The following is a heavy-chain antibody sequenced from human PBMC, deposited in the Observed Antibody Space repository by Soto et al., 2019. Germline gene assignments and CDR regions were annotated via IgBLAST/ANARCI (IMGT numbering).Heavy chain of an antibody. CDR1: GFTFSSYA. J-gene: IGHJ6*03. D-gene: IGHD6-13*01. CDR2: ISGSGGST. V-gene: IGHV3-23*01. Sequence: EVQLLESGGGLVQPGGSLRLSCAASGFTFSSYAMSWVRQAPGKGLEWVSAISGSGGSTYYADSVKGRLTISRDNSKNTLYLQMNSRGAEETAVYYCAKAQNSSSWYRRHYFYYMDVWGKGTTVTVSS. CDR3: AKAQNSSSWYRRHYFYYMDV.